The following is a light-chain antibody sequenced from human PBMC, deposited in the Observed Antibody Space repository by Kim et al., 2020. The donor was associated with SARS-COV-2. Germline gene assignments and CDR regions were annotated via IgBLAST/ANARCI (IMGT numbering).Light chain of an antibody. CDR2: WAS. Sequence: ATINCKSSQSILSSSNNKNNLAWYQQKPGQPPKLLIYWASSRESGVPDRFIGSGSGTDFTLTISSLQAEDVAIYYCQQSYSPPLTFGGGTRVEIK. CDR3: QQSYSPPLT. V-gene: IGKV4-1*01. J-gene: IGKJ4*01. CDR1: QSILSSSNNKNN.